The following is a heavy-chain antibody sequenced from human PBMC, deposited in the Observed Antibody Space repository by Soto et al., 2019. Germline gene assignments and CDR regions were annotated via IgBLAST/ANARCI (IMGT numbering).Heavy chain of an antibody. D-gene: IGHD3-22*01. V-gene: IGHV3-23*01. J-gene: IGHJ6*02. CDR3: AKEAYYYDSRGYYYYYYGMDV. Sequence: GGSLRLSCAASGFTFSSYAMSWVRQAPGKGLEWVSAISGSGGSTYYADSVKGRFTISRDNSKNTLYLQMNSLRAEDTAVYYCAKEAYYYDSRGYYYYYYGMDVWGQGTTVTVSS. CDR1: GFTFSSYA. CDR2: ISGSGGST.